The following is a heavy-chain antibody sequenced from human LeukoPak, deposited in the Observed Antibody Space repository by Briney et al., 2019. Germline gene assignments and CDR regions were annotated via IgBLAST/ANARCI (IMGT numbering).Heavy chain of an antibody. Sequence: GASVKVSCKASGYTFTAYYVYWVRQAPGQGLEWMGWINPNSGGTNYAQEFQGRVTMTRDTSISTAYMELSRLTSDDTAVYYCARVSLTAQYLLDYWGQGTLVTVPS. D-gene: IGHD2/OR15-2a*01. CDR3: ARVSLTAQYLLDY. J-gene: IGHJ4*02. V-gene: IGHV1-2*02. CDR2: INPNSGGT. CDR1: GYTFTAYY.